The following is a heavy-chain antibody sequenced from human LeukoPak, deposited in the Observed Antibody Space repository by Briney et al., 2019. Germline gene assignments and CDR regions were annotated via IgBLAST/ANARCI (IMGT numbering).Heavy chain of an antibody. CDR2: FDPEDGET. D-gene: IGHD6-19*01. CDR1: GYNLSDLS. V-gene: IGHV1-24*01. Sequence: ASVKVSCKVSGYNLSDLSIYWVRLSPGKGLECLGGFDPEDGETVYAQKFQGRVTMTEDTSTDTAYMELSSLRSEDTAVYYCATPTKTLSVSGFDFWGQGTLVTVSS. J-gene: IGHJ4*02. CDR3: ATPTKTLSVSGFDF.